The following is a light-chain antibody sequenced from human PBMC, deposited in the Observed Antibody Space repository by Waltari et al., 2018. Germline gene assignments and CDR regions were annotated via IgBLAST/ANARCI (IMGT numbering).Light chain of an antibody. Sequence: QSVLTQPPSVSGAPGPRVSISCTGSGSTPGAGYDVPWYQQHPGKAPKLLIYGTSTRPPGVPDRFFGSQSGTSASLAITALQAEDEAEYYCQSYDTSLSVVFGGGTKLTVL. J-gene: IGLJ2*01. V-gene: IGLV1-40*01. CDR1: GSTPGAGYD. CDR3: QSYDTSLSVV. CDR2: GTS.